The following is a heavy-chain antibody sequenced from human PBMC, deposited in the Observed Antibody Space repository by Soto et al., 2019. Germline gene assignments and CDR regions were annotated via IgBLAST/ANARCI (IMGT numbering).Heavy chain of an antibody. CDR1: GYTFTGYF. D-gene: IGHD3-10*01. Sequence: ASVKVSCKASGYTFTGYFMHWVRQAPGQGLEWMGWINPYSGGADYAQSFQGRVTMTRDTSISTVYMELSRLRFDDTAVYYCARVIRGAYYNSPLDTWGQGTVVTVAS. CDR2: INPYSGGA. V-gene: IGHV1-2*02. CDR3: ARVIRGAYYNSPLDT. J-gene: IGHJ5*02.